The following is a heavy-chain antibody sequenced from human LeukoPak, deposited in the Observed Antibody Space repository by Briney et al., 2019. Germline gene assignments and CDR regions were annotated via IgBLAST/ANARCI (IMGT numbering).Heavy chain of an antibody. J-gene: IGHJ4*02. V-gene: IGHV3-23*01. Sequence: PGVPLRLSCAASGFTFSNYAMIWPRQAPGKGLEGLSAISGSSDSTYYAHSVKGRFTISRDNSKNTLYLQMNSLRAEDTGVYYCVQSQSGSSTSPLTFDYWGQGTLVTVSS. CDR1: GFTFSNYA. CDR3: VQSQSGSSTSPLTFDY. CDR2: ISGSSDST. D-gene: IGHD2-2*01.